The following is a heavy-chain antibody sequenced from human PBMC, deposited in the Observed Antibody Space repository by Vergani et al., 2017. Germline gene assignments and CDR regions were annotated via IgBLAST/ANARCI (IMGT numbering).Heavy chain of an antibody. CDR3: ATTYFGHSSSYYYVYFDY. J-gene: IGHJ4*02. CDR1: GYTLTELS. Sequence: QVQLVQSGAEVKKPGASVKVSCKVSGYTLTELSMHWVRQAPGKGLEWMGGFDPGDGETIYAQKFQGRVTMTEDTSTDTAYMELSSLRSEDTAVYYCATTYFGHSSSYYYVYFDYWGQGTLVTVSS. D-gene: IGHD3-22*01. V-gene: IGHV1-24*01. CDR2: FDPGDGET.